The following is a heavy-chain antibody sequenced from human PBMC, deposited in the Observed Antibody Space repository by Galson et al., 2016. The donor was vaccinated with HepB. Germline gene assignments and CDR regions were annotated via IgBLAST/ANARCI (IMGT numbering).Heavy chain of an antibody. J-gene: IGHJ4*02. CDR3: ATDRGRSPFDY. D-gene: IGHD3-16*01. Sequence: SLRLSCAASGFTFSSYGMHWVRQAPGKGLEWVTVIWSDGSNKDYADSVKGRLTISRDNSKNTLSLQMNSLRAEDTAVYYWATDRGRSPFDYWGQGALVTVSS. CDR1: GFTFSSYG. V-gene: IGHV3-33*01. CDR2: IWSDGSNK.